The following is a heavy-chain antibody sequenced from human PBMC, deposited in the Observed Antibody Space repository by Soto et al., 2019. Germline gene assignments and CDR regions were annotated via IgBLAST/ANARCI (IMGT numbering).Heavy chain of an antibody. CDR2: IIPIFGTA. J-gene: IGHJ6*02. Sequence: SVKVSCKASGYTFTGYYMXWVRQAPGQGLEWMGGIIPIFGTANYAQKVQGRVTITAAESTSTAYMELSSLRSEDTAVYYCARGGLAYCSSTSCYPRAXXYGMDVWGQGTTVTVSS. D-gene: IGHD2-2*01. CDR3: ARGGLAYCSSTSCYPRAXXYGMDV. CDR1: GYTFTGYY. V-gene: IGHV1-69*13.